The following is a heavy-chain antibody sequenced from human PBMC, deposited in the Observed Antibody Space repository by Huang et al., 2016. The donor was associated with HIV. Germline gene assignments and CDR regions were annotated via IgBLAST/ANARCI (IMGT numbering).Heavy chain of an antibody. D-gene: IGHD3-3*01. V-gene: IGHV4-34*02. J-gene: IGHJ4*02. CDR2: INHSEHT. CDR3: ATDDRLYARHIGRF. Sequence: QVQIEQWGSGLLKPSETLSLTCAFYGGSFTDFYWSWIRQAPGKGLEWIGEINHSEHTTYNSSLKTRVTMSMDMSKSQFSLKLASVTAADTAVYYCATDDRLYARHIGRFWGQGALVSVSS. CDR1: GGSFTDFY.